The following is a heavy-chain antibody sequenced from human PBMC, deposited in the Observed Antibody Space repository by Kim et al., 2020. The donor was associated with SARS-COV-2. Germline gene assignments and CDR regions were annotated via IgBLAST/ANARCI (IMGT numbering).Heavy chain of an antibody. V-gene: IGHV3-30*18. CDR3: AKDDYDYVWGSYRLFDY. D-gene: IGHD3-16*02. CDR2: ISYDGSNK. J-gene: IGHJ4*01. CDR1: GFTFSSYG. Sequence: GGSLRLSCAASGFTFSSYGMHWVRQAPGKGLEWVAVISYDGSNKYYADSVKGRFTISRDNSKNTLYLHMNSLRAEDTAVYYCAKDDYDYVWGSYRLFDY.